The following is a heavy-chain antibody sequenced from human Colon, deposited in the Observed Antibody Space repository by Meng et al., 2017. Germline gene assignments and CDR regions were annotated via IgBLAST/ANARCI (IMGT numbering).Heavy chain of an antibody. J-gene: IGHJ4*02. V-gene: IGHV3-33*01. Sequence: QVQLVESGGGVVQPGRSLRLCCAASGFTFSSYGMHWVRQAPGMGLEWVANIWNDGSKKYYAETVKGRFTISRDDSKNTLDLQMNSLRAEDTGVYYCARAQWGGIDYWGQGTLVTVSS. CDR3: ARAQWGGIDY. D-gene: IGHD1-26*01. CDR1: GFTFSSYG. CDR2: IWNDGSKK.